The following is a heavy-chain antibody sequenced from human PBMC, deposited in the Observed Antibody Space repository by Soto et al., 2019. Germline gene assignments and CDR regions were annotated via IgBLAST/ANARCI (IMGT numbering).Heavy chain of an antibody. Sequence: GGSLRLSCAASGFTFSDYYMSWIRQAPGKGLEWVSYISSSGSTIYYADSVKGRFTISRDNAKNSLYLQVNSLRAEDTAVYYCARDQQRLMVYAIGIQHWGQGTLVTVSS. D-gene: IGHD2-8*01. CDR2: ISSSGSTI. CDR1: GFTFSDYY. J-gene: IGHJ1*01. V-gene: IGHV3-11*01. CDR3: ARDQQRLMVYAIGIQH.